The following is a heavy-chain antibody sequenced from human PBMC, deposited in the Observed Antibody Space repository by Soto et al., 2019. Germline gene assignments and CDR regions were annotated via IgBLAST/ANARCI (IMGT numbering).Heavy chain of an antibody. V-gene: IGHV4-59*08. D-gene: IGHD4-17*01. CDR3: ARRYGYYFDY. CDR1: GASISGCH. CDR2: MSYSGST. J-gene: IGHJ4*02. Sequence: SETLSLTCTVSGASISGCHWGWIRQPPGKGLEWIGYMSYSGSTNYSPSLKSRVTMSVDTSKNQFSLKLNSVTAADTAVYYCARRYGYYFDYWGQGTLVTVSS.